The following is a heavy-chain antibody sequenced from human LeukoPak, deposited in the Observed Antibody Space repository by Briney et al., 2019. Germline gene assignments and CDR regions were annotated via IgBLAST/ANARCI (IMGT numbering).Heavy chain of an antibody. CDR1: GFTFSRSA. V-gene: IGHV3-23*01. Sequence: GGSLRLSCAASGFTFSRSAMTWVRQTPGKGLDWVSGISSSGNTYYADSVKGRFTISRDNSKNMLYLQMNSLRAEDTAVYYCVKGRISEDGLDFWGQGTLVTVSS. CDR2: ISSSGNT. J-gene: IGHJ4*02. D-gene: IGHD6-13*01. CDR3: VKGRISEDGLDF.